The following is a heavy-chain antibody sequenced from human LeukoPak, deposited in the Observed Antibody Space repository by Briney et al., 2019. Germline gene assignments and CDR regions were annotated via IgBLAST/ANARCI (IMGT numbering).Heavy chain of an antibody. CDR3: ARGSIAAAGTGVWFDP. J-gene: IGHJ5*02. CDR2: IYHSGST. Sequence: PSETLSLTCTVSGYSISSGYYWGWIRQPPGKGLEWIGSIYHSGSTYYNPSLKSRVTISVDTSKNQFSLKLSSVTAADTAVYYCARGSIAAAGTGVWFDPWGQGTLVTVSS. CDR1: GYSISSGYY. V-gene: IGHV4-38-2*02. D-gene: IGHD6-13*01.